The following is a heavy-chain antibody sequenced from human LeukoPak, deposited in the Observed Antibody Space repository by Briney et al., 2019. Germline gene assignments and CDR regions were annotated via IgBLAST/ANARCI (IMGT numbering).Heavy chain of an antibody. V-gene: IGHV1-69*06. CDR3: ARSRHYGNAFDI. CDR2: IIPIFGTA. D-gene: IGHD3-10*01. Sequence: SVKVSCKASGGTFSSYAISWVRQAPGQGLEWMGGIIPIFGTANYAQKFRGRVTITADKSTGTAYMELSSLRSEDTAVYYCARSRHYGNAFDIWGQGTMVTVSS. CDR1: GGTFSSYA. J-gene: IGHJ3*02.